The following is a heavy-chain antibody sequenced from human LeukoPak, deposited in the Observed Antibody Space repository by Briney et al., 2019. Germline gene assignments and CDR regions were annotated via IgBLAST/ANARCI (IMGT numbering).Heavy chain of an antibody. Sequence: GGSLRLSCAASGFTFSSYGMHWVRQAPGKGLEWVAFIRYDGSNKYCADSVKGRFTISRDNSKNTLYLQMNSLRAEDTAVYYCARGFTIFGVVNDAFDIWGQGTMVTVSS. V-gene: IGHV3-30*02. D-gene: IGHD3-3*01. CDR2: IRYDGSNK. CDR3: ARGFTIFGVVNDAFDI. J-gene: IGHJ3*02. CDR1: GFTFSSYG.